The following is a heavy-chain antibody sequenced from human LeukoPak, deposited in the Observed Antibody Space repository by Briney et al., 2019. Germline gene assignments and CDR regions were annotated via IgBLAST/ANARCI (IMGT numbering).Heavy chain of an antibody. V-gene: IGHV3-21*01. CDR2: ISSSSSYI. CDR3: AKGGHVDTAMAVDY. CDR1: GFTFSSYS. Sequence: PGGSLRLSCAASGFTFSSYSMNWVRQAPGKGLEWVSSISSSSSYIYYADSVKGRFTISRDNAKNSLYLQMNSLRAEDTAVYYCAKGGHVDTAMAVDYWGQGTLVTVSS. J-gene: IGHJ4*02. D-gene: IGHD5-18*01.